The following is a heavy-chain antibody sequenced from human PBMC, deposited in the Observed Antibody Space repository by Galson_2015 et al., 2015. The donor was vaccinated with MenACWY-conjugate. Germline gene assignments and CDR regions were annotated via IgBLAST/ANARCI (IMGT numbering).Heavy chain of an antibody. V-gene: IGHV3-43*01. D-gene: IGHD1-26*01. CDR3: AKDAELGGSYFDY. J-gene: IGHJ4*02. CDR2: ISWDGGST. CDR1: GFTFDDYT. Sequence: SLRLSCAASGFTFDDYTMHWVRQAPGKGLEWVSLISWDGGSTYYADSVKGRFTISRDNSKNSLYLQMNSLRTEDTALYYCAKDAELGGSYFDYWGQGTLVTVSS.